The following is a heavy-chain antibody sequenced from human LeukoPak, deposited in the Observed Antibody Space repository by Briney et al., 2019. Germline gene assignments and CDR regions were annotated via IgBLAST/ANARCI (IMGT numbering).Heavy chain of an antibody. CDR3: ASDTYYYDSSGYSLFDY. Sequence: GSLRLSCAASGFTFSSYEMNWVRQAPGKGLEWIGSIYYSGSTYYNPSLKSRVTISVDTSKNQFSLKLSSVTAADTAVYYCASDTYYYDSSGYSLFDYWGQGTLVTVSS. J-gene: IGHJ4*02. D-gene: IGHD3-22*01. CDR2: IYYSGST. V-gene: IGHV4-39*07. CDR1: GFTFSSYE.